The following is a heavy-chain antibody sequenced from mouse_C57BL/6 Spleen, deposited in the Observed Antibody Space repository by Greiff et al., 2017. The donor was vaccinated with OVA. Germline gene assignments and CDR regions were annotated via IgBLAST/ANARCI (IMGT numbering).Heavy chain of an antibody. J-gene: IGHJ3*01. CDR2: INPGSGGT. D-gene: IGHD2-4*01. CDR3: ARSAYYDYDWFAY. Sequence: VQLQQSGAELVRPGTSVKVSCKASGYAFTNYLIEWVKQRPGQGLEWIGVINPGSGGTNYNEKFKGKATLTADKSSSTAYMQLRSLTSDDSAVYFCARSAYYDYDWFAYWGQGTLVTVSA. V-gene: IGHV1-54*01. CDR1: GYAFTNYL.